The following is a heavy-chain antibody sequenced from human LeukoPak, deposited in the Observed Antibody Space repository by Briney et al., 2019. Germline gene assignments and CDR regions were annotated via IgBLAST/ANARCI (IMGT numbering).Heavy chain of an antibody. J-gene: IGHJ4*02. CDR2: FDPEDGET. CDR3: ATDDGQQQLVRHY. Sequence: GTSVKVSCKVSGYTLTELSMHWVRQAPGKGLEWMGGFDPEDGETIYAQKFQGRVTMTEDTSTDTAYMELSSLRSEDTAVYYCATDDGQQQLVRHYWGQGTLVTVSS. CDR1: GYTLTELS. V-gene: IGHV1-24*01. D-gene: IGHD6-13*01.